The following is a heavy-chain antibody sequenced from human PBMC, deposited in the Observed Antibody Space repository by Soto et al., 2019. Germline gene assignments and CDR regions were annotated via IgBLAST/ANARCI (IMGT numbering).Heavy chain of an antibody. CDR3: VKGYWKGDV. CDR1: GFTFSTYA. J-gene: IGHJ6*02. CDR2: ISGSGGSI. V-gene: IGHV3-23*01. Sequence: EVQLLESGGGLVQPGGSLRLSCAASGFTFSTYAMNWVRQAPGNGLELVSAISGSGGSIHYPDSVKGRFTISRDNSKNTLDLKMNSLKDEDTAVYHCVKGYWKGDVWGQGTTVTVSS. D-gene: IGHD1-1*01.